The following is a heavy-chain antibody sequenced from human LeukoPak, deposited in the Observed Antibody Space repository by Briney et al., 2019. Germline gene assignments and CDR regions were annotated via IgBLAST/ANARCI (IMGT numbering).Heavy chain of an antibody. J-gene: IGHJ2*01. D-gene: IGHD6-6*01. Sequence: ASVKVSCKASGHTFTSYYMHWVRQAPGQGPEWMGIINPSGGTTTYAQKFQGRVIMTRDTSTSTVYMELSSLRSEDTAVYYCARDVSSSWYFDLWGRGTLVTVSS. V-gene: IGHV1-46*01. CDR2: INPSGGTT. CDR3: ARDVSSSWYFDL. CDR1: GHTFTSYY.